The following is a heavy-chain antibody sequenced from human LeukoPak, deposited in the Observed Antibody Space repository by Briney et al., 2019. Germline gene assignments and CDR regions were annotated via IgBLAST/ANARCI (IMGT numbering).Heavy chain of an antibody. J-gene: IGHJ4*02. CDR3: ASMDYYDSSGYYYYFDY. CDR2: IIPIFGTA. D-gene: IGHD3-22*01. V-gene: IGHV1-69*13. CDR1: GGTFISYA. Sequence: SVKVSCKASGGTFISYAISWVRQAPGQGLEWMGGIIPIFGTANYAQKFQGRVTITADESTSTAYMELSSLRSEDTAVYYCASMDYYDSSGYYYYFDYWGQGTLVTVSS.